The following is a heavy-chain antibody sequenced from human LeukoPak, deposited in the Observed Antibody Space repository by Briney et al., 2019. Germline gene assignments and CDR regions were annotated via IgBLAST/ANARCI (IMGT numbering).Heavy chain of an antibody. CDR2: IWHDGTNK. CDR1: EFTFSIYG. Sequence: QPGGSLRLSCAASEFTFSIYGMHWVRQAPGKGLEWVAFIWHDGTNKYYADSVKGRFTISRDNSKNALYLQMNSLRAEDTAVYHCARLVGGTHYFDYWGQGTLVTVSS. V-gene: IGHV3-33*01. D-gene: IGHD1-26*01. J-gene: IGHJ4*02. CDR3: ARLVGGTHYFDY.